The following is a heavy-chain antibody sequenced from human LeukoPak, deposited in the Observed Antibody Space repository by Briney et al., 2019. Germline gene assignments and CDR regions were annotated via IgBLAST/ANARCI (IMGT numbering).Heavy chain of an antibody. D-gene: IGHD6-25*01. Sequence: GESLKISCKASGHSFTSYWIGWVRQMPGKGLEWMGIIYPGDSDTRYSPSFQGQVTISADKSVTTAYLQWSSLKASDTAMYYCARPSSSVAALGYWGQGTLVTVPS. CDR1: GHSFTSYW. CDR3: ARPSSSVAALGY. J-gene: IGHJ4*02. CDR2: IYPGDSDT. V-gene: IGHV5-51*01.